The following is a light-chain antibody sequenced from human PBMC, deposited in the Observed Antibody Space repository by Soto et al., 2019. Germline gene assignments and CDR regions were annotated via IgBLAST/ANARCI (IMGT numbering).Light chain of an antibody. CDR2: GAS. V-gene: IGKV3-20*01. Sequence: ESVLTQSPGTLSLSPGERATLSCRASQSVSSSFLAWYQQKPGQAPRLLIYGASNRATGLPDRFSGSGSGTEFTLTISRLEPEDFAVYYCQQYVTSPWAFGQGTKV. CDR3: QQYVTSPWA. J-gene: IGKJ1*01. CDR1: QSVSSSF.